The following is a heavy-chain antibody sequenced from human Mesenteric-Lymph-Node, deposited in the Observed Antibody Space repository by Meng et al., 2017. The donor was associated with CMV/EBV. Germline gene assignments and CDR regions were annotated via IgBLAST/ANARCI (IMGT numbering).Heavy chain of an antibody. CDR3: AKLKGDYSLVPLDH. CDR1: GFTFRSFA. Sequence: GESLKISCAASGFTFRSFAIYCVRQAPGKGLEWVAYIRYDGNIKYYGDSVKGRFSVSRDNSKNTLYLQMNSLRADDTAVYYCAKLKGDYSLVPLDHWGLGTRVTVSS. D-gene: IGHD4-11*01. V-gene: IGHV3-30*02. CDR2: IRYDGNIK. J-gene: IGHJ4*02.